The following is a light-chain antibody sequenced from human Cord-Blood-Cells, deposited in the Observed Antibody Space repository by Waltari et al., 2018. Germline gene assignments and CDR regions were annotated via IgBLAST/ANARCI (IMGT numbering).Light chain of an antibody. J-gene: IGLJ3*02. CDR3: SSYAGSTL. V-gene: IGLV2-8*01. CDR1: SSDVGGYNY. CDR2: EVS. Sequence: QSALTQPPSASESPGQSVTISCTGTSSDVGGYNYVSWYQQHPGKAPKLMIYEVSKRPSGVPDRFSGSKSGNTAFLTVSGLQAEDEADYYCSSYAGSTLFGGGTKLTVL.